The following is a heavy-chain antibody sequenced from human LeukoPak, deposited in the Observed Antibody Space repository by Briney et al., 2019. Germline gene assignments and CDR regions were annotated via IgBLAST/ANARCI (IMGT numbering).Heavy chain of an antibody. Sequence: GGSLRLSCTASEFTFFTYWMSWDRQAPGKGLEWVANIKQDGSEKYYVDSVKGRFTISRDNAMKSLYLQMNSLRAEDTAVYYCASGFLDDFWSGHFWGQGTLVTVSS. D-gene: IGHD3-3*01. CDR3: ASGFLDDFWSGHF. CDR1: EFTFFTYW. V-gene: IGHV3-7*01. CDR2: IKQDGSEK. J-gene: IGHJ4*02.